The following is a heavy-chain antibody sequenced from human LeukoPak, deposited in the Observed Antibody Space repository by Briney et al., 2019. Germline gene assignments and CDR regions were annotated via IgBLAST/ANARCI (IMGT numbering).Heavy chain of an antibody. J-gene: IGHJ5*01. CDR3: ASNTNYYENTGHYVLDS. CDR1: GGIFTSYG. V-gene: IGHV1-69*01. CDR2: FIPILGTP. D-gene: IGHD3-22*01. Sequence: SVKVSCTTSGGIFTSYGLNWVRQAPGQGLEWMGGFIPILGTPKYAQNLQGRVTITADEFTGTAYMELSSLRSEDTAVFYCASNTNYYENTGHYVLDSWGQGTLVTVSS.